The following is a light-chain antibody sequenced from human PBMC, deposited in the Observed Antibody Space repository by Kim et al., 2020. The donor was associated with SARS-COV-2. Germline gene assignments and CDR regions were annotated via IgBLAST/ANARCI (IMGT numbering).Light chain of an antibody. CDR3: SSYTSSSTWV. CDR1: SSDVGGYTY. CDR2: DVS. V-gene: IGLV2-14*03. J-gene: IGLJ3*02. Sequence: GPSITISCTGTSSDVGGYTYVSWYQQHTGKAPKLMIYDVSNRPSGVSNRFSGSKSGNTASLTISGLQAEDEADYYCSSYTSSSTWVFGGGTQLTVL.